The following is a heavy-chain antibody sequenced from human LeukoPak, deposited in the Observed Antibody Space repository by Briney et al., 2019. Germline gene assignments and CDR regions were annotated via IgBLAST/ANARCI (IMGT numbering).Heavy chain of an antibody. V-gene: IGHV4-4*07. D-gene: IGHD1-26*01. Sequence: SQTLSLTCTVSGGSISSYYWSWIRQPAGKGLEWIGRIYTSGSTNYNPSLKSRVTMSVDTSKNQFSLKLSSVTAADTAVYYCARHLKIRGSYELDPWGQGTLVTVSS. CDR3: ARHLKIRGSYELDP. CDR2: IYTSGST. J-gene: IGHJ5*02. CDR1: GGSISSYY.